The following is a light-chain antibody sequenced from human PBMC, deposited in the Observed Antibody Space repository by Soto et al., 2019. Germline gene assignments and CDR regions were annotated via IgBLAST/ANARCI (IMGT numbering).Light chain of an antibody. CDR1: QSLLHSNGYNY. V-gene: IGKV2-28*01. CDR3: MQALQIRVA. Sequence: DSVMTQFPLSLSVTPGEPASISCRYSQSLLHSNGYNYLDWYVQKPGQSPQLLIYLGSNRASGVPDRFSGSGSGTDFTLKISRVEAEDVGVYYCMQALQIRVAFGQGTKVEIK. CDR2: LGS. J-gene: IGKJ1*01.